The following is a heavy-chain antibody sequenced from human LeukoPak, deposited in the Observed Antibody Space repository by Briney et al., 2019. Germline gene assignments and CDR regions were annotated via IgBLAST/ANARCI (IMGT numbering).Heavy chain of an antibody. CDR3: ARGRLDYTYYYYMDV. J-gene: IGHJ6*03. CDR2: INHSGST. D-gene: IGHD3-3*01. CDR1: GGSFSGYY. V-gene: IGHV4-34*01. Sequence: SETLSLTCAVYGGSFSGYYWSWIRQPPGKGLEWIGEINHSGSTNYNPSLKSRVTISVDTSKNQFSLKLSSVTAADTAVYYCARGRLDYTYYYYMDVWGKGTTVTVSS.